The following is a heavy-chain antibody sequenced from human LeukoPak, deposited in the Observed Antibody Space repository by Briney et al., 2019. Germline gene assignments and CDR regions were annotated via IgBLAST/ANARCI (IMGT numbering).Heavy chain of an antibody. CDR2: ISDSGGRT. CDR3: AKLRNEFWSGYYSPLDY. Sequence: QSGGSLRLSCAASGFIISSNYMSWVRQAPGKGLEWVSAISDSGGRTYYADSVKGRFTISRDNSKNTLYLQVNSLRAEDTAAYYCAKLRNEFWSGYYSPLDYWGQGTLVTVSS. V-gene: IGHV3-23*01. D-gene: IGHD3-3*01. J-gene: IGHJ4*02. CDR1: GFIISSNY.